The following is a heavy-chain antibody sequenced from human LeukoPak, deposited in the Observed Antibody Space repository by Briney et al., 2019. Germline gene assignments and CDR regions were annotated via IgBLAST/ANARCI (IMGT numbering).Heavy chain of an antibody. J-gene: IGHJ4*02. CDR1: GFTFDDYA. Sequence: GGSLRLSCAASGFTFDDYAMHWVRQAPGKGLEWVSGISWNNGSIGYADSVKGRFTISRDNAKNSLYLQMNSLRAEDTALYYCAKGSTAAVAGFSYYFDYWGQGTLVTVSS. D-gene: IGHD6-19*01. V-gene: IGHV3-9*01. CDR3: AKGSTAAVAGFSYYFDY. CDR2: ISWNNGSI.